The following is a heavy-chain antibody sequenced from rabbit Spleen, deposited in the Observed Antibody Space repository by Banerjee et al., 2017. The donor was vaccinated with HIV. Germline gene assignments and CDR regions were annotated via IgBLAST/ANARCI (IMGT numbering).Heavy chain of an antibody. Sequence: QEQLVESGGGLVKPEGSLTLTCKASGFSFSDRDVMCWVRQAPGKGPEWIACIYASSGSTYYASWVNGRFTISRSTSLNTVTLQMTSLTAADTATYFCARDLSGVIGWNFSLWGQGTLVTVS. CDR2: IYASSGST. D-gene: IGHD1-1*01. CDR1: GFSFSDRDV. V-gene: IGHV1S47*01. CDR3: ARDLSGVIGWNFSL. J-gene: IGHJ6*01.